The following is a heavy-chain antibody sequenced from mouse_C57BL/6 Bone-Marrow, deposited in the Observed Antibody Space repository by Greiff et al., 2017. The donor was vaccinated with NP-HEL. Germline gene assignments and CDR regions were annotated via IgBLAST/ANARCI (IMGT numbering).Heavy chain of an antibody. CDR2: ISYSGST. D-gene: IGHD1-1*01. CDR1: GYSITSDY. Sequence: EVQLQESGPGLAKPSQTLSLTCSVSGYSITSDYWNWIRKFPGNKLEYMGYISYSGSTYYNPSHKSRISITRDTTKNQYYLQLNSVTTEDTATYYCARSHITTVVAEDYFDYWGQGTTLTVSS. CDR3: ARSHITTVVAEDYFDY. J-gene: IGHJ2*01. V-gene: IGHV3-8*01.